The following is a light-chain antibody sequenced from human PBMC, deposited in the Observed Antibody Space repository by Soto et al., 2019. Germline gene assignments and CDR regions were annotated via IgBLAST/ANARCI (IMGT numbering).Light chain of an antibody. CDR1: QSISSW. V-gene: IGKV1-5*03. Sequence: DIQMTQSPSTLSASVGDRVSITCRASQSISSWLDWYQQKPGKAPNLLIYKASSLESGVPSRFSGSGSGPEFTLSISSLQPDDFATYYCQQYNSYPLTFGGGTKVEIK. CDR3: QQYNSYPLT. CDR2: KAS. J-gene: IGKJ4*01.